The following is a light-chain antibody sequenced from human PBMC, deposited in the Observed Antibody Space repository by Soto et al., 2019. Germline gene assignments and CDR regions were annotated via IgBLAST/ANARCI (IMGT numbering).Light chain of an antibody. CDR1: QSVSNY. J-gene: IGKJ4*01. CDR2: DAS. Sequence: EIVLTQSPATLSLSPGETATLSCRASQSVSNYLAWYQQKPGQAPRLLIYDASNRASGIPARFSGSGSGTDFTLTISSLDPEDFAVYYCQQRSNWPPVTFGGGTKVEIK. CDR3: QQRSNWPPVT. V-gene: IGKV3-11*01.